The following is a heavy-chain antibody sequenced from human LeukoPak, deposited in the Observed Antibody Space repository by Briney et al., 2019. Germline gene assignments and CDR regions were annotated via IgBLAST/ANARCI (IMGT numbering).Heavy chain of an antibody. J-gene: IGHJ4*02. Sequence: ASVKVSCKASGGTFSSYAVSWVRQAPGQGLEWMGWINPNSGGTNYAQKFQGRVTMTRDTSISTAYMELSRLRSDDTAVYYCARDWLGSSGCSGYWGQGTLVTVSS. CDR3: ARDWLGSSGCSGY. D-gene: IGHD6-19*01. CDR1: GGTFSSYA. CDR2: INPNSGGT. V-gene: IGHV1-2*02.